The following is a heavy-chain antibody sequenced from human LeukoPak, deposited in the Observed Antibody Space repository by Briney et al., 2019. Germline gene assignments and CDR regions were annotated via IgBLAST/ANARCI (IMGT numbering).Heavy chain of an antibody. J-gene: IGHJ4*02. V-gene: IGHV3-23*01. D-gene: IGHD6-13*01. CDR2: ISGSGGST. CDR1: GITFSSYA. Sequence: PGGSLRLSCAASGITFSSYAMSWVRQAPGKGLEWVSAISGSGGSTYYADSVKGRFTISRDNSKNTLYLQMNSLRAEDTAVYYCARVYSSSIDYWGQGTLVTVSS. CDR3: ARVYSSSIDY.